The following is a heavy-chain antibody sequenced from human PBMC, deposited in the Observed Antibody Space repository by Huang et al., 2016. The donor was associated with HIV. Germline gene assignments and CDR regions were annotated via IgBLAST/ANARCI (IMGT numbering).Heavy chain of an antibody. CDR1: GFTFSSYW. V-gene: IGHV3-7*01. Sequence: EVQLVESGGGLVRPGGSLRLSCAGSGFTFSSYWMTWVRQAPGKGLEWVANIKHDGTEKYYVDSVKGRFTISRDNAKMSLVLQMNSLRVEDTALYYCARGDYDFWSAYDLWGQGTLVTVSS. J-gene: IGHJ5*02. D-gene: IGHD3-3*01. CDR2: IKHDGTEK. CDR3: ARGDYDFWSAYDL.